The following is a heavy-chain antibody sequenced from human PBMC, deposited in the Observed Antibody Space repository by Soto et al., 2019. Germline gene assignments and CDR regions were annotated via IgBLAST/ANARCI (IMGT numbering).Heavy chain of an antibody. CDR2: ISSSSSYI. CDR3: ASRSSYYDILTGYYQKGDY. J-gene: IGHJ4*02. V-gene: IGHV3-21*01. Sequence: EVQLVESGGGLVKPGGSLRLSCAASGFTFSSYSMNWVRQAPGKGLEWVSSISSSSSYIYYADSVKGRFTISRDNAKNSLYLQMNSLRAEDTAVYYCASRSSYYDILTGYYQKGDYWGQGTLVTVSS. CDR1: GFTFSSYS. D-gene: IGHD3-9*01.